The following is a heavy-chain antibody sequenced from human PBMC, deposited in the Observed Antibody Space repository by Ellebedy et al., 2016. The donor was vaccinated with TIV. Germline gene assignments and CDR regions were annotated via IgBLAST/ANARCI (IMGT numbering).Heavy chain of an antibody. J-gene: IGHJ4*02. Sequence: AASVKVSCKASGYTFTSYAMYWVRQAPGQRLEWMGWINAGNGDTQYSQKFQGRVTITTDTSASIAFMELSSLRSEDTSVYYCARNPPGTTRLDYWGQGALVTVSS. CDR1: GYTFTSYA. V-gene: IGHV1-3*01. CDR2: INAGNGDT. D-gene: IGHD1-1*01. CDR3: ARNPPGTTRLDY.